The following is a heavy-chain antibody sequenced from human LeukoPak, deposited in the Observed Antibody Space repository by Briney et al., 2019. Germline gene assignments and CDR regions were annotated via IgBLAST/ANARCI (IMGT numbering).Heavy chain of an antibody. J-gene: IGHJ6*03. CDR3: ARGIVGATLYYYYYYYMDV. D-gene: IGHD1-26*01. CDR2: MNPNSGNT. Sequence: ASVKVSCKASGYTFTSYYMHWVRQATGQGLEWMGWMNPNSGNTGYAQKFQGRVTITRNTSISTAYMELSSLRSEDTAVYYCARGIVGATLYYYYYYYMDVWGKGTTVTVSS. CDR1: GYTFTSYY. V-gene: IGHV1-8*03.